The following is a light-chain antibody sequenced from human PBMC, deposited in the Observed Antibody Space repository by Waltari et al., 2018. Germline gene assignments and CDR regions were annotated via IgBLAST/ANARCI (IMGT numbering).Light chain of an antibody. CDR1: SSNIGTYA. CDR3: STWDASLRGWV. Sequence: QSVLTQPPSASGTPGPRVTFSCSGSSSNIGTYAVNCYQQLPGPAPKLLIYSNTKRPSGVPDRISASKSGTSASLAISGLQSEDEADYYCSTWDASLRGWVFGGGTKLTVL. J-gene: IGLJ3*02. CDR2: SNT. V-gene: IGLV1-44*01.